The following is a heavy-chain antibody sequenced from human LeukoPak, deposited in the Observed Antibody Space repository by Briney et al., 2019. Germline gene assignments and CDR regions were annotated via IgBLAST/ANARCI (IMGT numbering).Heavy chain of an antibody. CDR2: IIPIFGTA. V-gene: IGHV1-69*06. D-gene: IGHD5-12*01. CDR3: ARSGNSGYDTRY. J-gene: IGHJ4*02. Sequence: GASVKVSCKASGGTFSSYAISWVRQAPGQGLEWMGGIIPIFGTANYAQRFQGRVTITADKSTSTAYMELSSLRSEDTAVYYCARSGNSGYDTRYWGQGTLVTVSS. CDR1: GGTFSSYA.